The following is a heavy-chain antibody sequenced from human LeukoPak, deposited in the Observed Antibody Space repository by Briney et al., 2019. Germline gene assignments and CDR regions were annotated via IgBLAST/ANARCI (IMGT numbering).Heavy chain of an antibody. CDR2: ISGSGGST. Sequence: AGGSLRLSCAASGFTFSSYAMSWVRQAPGKGLEWVSAISGSGGSTYYADSVKGRFTISRDNSKNTLYLQMNSLRAEDTAVYYCALSSGYSYEFDYWGQGTLVTVSS. V-gene: IGHV3-23*01. CDR3: ALSSGYSYEFDY. J-gene: IGHJ4*02. CDR1: GFTFSSYA. D-gene: IGHD3-22*01.